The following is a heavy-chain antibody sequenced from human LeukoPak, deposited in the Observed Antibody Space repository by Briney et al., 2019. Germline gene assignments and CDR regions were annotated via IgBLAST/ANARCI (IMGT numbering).Heavy chain of an antibody. Sequence: GESLKISCKGSGYSFANYWIGWVRQMPGKGLEWMGFIYPGDSDARYSPSFQGQVTLSADKSINTAYLQWSSLRASDTAMYYCATKLHGDYFDYWGQGSLVNVSS. J-gene: IGHJ4*02. CDR2: IYPGDSDA. CDR1: GYSFANYW. CDR3: ATKLHGDYFDY. D-gene: IGHD4-17*01. V-gene: IGHV5-51*01.